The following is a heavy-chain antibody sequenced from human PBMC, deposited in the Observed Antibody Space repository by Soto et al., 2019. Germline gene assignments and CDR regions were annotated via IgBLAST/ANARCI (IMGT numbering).Heavy chain of an antibody. CDR2: IYHSGST. D-gene: IGHD3-22*01. CDR1: GGSISSGGYS. CDR3: ARAHYDSSGYYYFDY. J-gene: IGHJ4*02. V-gene: IGHV4-30-2*01. Sequence: SETLSLTCAFSGGSISSGGYSWSWIRQPPGKGLEWIGYIYHSGSTYYNPSLKSRVTISVDRSKNQFSLKLSSVTAADTAVYYCARAHYDSSGYYYFDYWGQGTLVTLSS.